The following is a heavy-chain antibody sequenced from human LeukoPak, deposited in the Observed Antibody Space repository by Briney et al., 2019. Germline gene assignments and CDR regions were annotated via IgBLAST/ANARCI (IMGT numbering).Heavy chain of an antibody. CDR2: ISSSSSYI. D-gene: IGHD3-22*01. J-gene: IGHJ4*02. V-gene: IGHV3-21*01. CDR1: GFSVSDNY. CDR3: ARDPHYYDSSGYAFDY. Sequence: GGSLRLSCAASGFSVSDNYMSWVRQAPGKGLEWVSSISSSSSYIYYADSVKGRFTISRDNAKNSLYLQMNSLRAEDTAVYYCARDPHYYDSSGYAFDYWGQGTLVTVSS.